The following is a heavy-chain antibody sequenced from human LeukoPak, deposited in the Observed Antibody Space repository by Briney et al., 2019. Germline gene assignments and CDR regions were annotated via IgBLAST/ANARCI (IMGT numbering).Heavy chain of an antibody. CDR1: GGSISSGGYY. Sequence: SSETLSLTCTVSGGSISSGGYYWSWIRQPPGKGLEWIGEINHSGSTNYNPPLKSRVTISVDTSKNQFSLKLSSVTAADTAVYYCARGVEYCSSTSCSSRFDPWGQGTLVTVSS. CDR2: INHSGST. V-gene: IGHV4-39*07. J-gene: IGHJ5*02. CDR3: ARGVEYCSSTSCSSRFDP. D-gene: IGHD2-2*01.